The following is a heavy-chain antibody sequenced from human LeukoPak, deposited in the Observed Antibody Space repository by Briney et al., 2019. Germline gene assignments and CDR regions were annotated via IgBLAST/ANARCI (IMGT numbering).Heavy chain of an antibody. D-gene: IGHD3-10*01. CDR3: ARGFGRP. CDR1: GFTFSSYA. J-gene: IGHJ5*02. CDR2: IKQDGSEK. Sequence: GGSLRLSCAASGFTFSSYAMSWVRQAPGKGLEWVANIKQDGSEKYYVDSVKGRFTISRDNAKNSLYLQMNSLRAEDTAVYYCARGFGRPWGQGTLVTVSS. V-gene: IGHV3-7*03.